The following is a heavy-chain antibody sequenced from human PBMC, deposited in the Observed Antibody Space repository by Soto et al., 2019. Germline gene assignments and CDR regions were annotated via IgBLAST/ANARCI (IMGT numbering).Heavy chain of an antibody. Sequence: QEHLVESGGGLVKPGGSLRLSCEASGFTFSDYYMSWIRQAPGKGLEWVSYISASGGTIYYADAVKGRFTISRDNAKNSLYLQMNSMRAEDTAFYYCASDVPRGHSYGYSKWGQGTKVTVSS. V-gene: IGHV3-11*01. J-gene: IGHJ3*01. CDR2: ISASGGTI. CDR1: GFTFSDYY. D-gene: IGHD5-18*01. CDR3: ASDVPRGHSYGYSK.